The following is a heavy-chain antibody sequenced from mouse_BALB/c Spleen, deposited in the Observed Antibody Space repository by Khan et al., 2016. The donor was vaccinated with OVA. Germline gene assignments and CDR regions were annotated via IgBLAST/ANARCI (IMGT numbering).Heavy chain of an antibody. D-gene: IGHD2-14*01. Sequence: QVQLKESGAELARPGASVKMSWKASGYTFTSYTIHWIKERPGQGLEWIGYINPSNGYTNYNQKFKDKATLTTDKSSTTAYLQLSSLTSDDSAVYNCIRDGAYHRNDGWFAYWGQGTLVTVSA. CDR1: GYTFTSYT. CDR2: INPSNGYT. V-gene: IGHV1-4*01. CDR3: IRDGAYHRNDGWFAY. J-gene: IGHJ3*01.